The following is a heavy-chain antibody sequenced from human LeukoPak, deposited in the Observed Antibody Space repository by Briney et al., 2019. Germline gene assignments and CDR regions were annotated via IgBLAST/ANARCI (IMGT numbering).Heavy chain of an antibody. Sequence: SETLSLTCTVSGGSISSGGYYWSWIRQHPGKGLEWIGYIYYSGSTYYNPSLKSRVTISVDTSKNQFSLKLSSVTAADTAVYYCARGIQLSGDYFDYWGQGTLVTVSS. J-gene: IGHJ4*02. D-gene: IGHD5-18*01. CDR2: IYYSGST. CDR3: ARGIQLSGDYFDY. V-gene: IGHV4-31*03. CDR1: GGSISSGGYY.